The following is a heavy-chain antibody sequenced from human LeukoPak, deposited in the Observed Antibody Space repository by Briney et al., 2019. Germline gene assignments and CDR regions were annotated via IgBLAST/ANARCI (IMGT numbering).Heavy chain of an antibody. CDR3: ARGVAVAGTGGSY. V-gene: IGHV1-18*01. CDR1: GYTFTSHG. Sequence: GASVKVSCKASGYTFTSHGISWVRQARGKGLAWMGWICAYNGHKKYAQKLQGRVSRTTDTYRSTAYMKLRSLRSDDTSVYYCARGVAVAGTGGSYSGQGTLVTVSS. CDR2: ICAYNGHK. J-gene: IGHJ4*02. D-gene: IGHD6-19*01.